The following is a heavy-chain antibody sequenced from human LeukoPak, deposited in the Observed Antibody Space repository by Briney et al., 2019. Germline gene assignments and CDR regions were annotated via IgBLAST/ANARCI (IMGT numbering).Heavy chain of an antibody. CDR2: INPDSGGT. D-gene: IGHD3-3*01. CDR1: GYTFTAYY. V-gene: IGHV1-2*02. CDR3: ARGRFLEWLTPTDY. Sequence: ASVKVSCKPSGYTFTAYYMHWVRQAPGQGLEWMGWINPDSGGTNYAQRFQGRVTMTRDTSISTAYMELSGLRSDDTAVYYCARGRFLEWLTPTDYWGQGTLVTVSS. J-gene: IGHJ4*02.